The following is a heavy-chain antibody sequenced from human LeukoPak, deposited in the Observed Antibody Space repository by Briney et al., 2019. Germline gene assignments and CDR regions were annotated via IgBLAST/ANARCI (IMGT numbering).Heavy chain of an antibody. D-gene: IGHD6-13*01. V-gene: IGHV5-51*01. J-gene: IGHJ5*02. CDR1: YW. CDR3: YSSSWYGSNWFDP. Sequence: YWSWIRQPPGKGLEWMGIIYPGDSDTRYSPSFQGQVTISADRSISTAYLQWSSLKASDAAMYYCYSSSWYGSNWFDPWGQGTLVTVSS. CDR2: IYPGDSDT.